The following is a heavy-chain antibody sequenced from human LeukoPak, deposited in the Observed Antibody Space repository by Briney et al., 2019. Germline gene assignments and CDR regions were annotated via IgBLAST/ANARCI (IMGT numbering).Heavy chain of an antibody. V-gene: IGHV3-48*03. CDR2: ISSSGSTK. CDR1: GFTFSSYE. CDR3: ASLRPRQQLVVDS. D-gene: IGHD6-13*01. J-gene: IGHJ4*02. Sequence: GGCLRLSCEASGFTFSSYEMNWVRQAPGKGLEWVSYISSSGSTKYYADSVKGRFTISRDNAMHSLYLQMNSLRVEDTAVYYCASLRPRQQLVVDSWGQGTLVAVSS.